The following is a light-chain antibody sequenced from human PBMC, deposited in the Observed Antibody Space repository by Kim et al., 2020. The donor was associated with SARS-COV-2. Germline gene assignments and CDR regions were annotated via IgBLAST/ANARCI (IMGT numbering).Light chain of an antibody. V-gene: IGLV3-19*01. Sequence: SSELTQDPAVSVAVGQTVRITCQGDSLRSYYASWYQQKPRQAPVLVIYGKNNRPSGIPDRFSGSSSGNTASLTISGAQAEDEADYYCNSRDSSGNHMRVFGGGTQLTV. CDR2: GKN. CDR3: NSRDSSGNHMRV. CDR1: SLRSYY. J-gene: IGLJ2*01.